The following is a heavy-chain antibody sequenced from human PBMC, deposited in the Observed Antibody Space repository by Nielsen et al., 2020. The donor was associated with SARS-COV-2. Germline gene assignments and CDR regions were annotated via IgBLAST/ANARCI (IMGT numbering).Heavy chain of an antibody. CDR2: IDPHSGGP. D-gene: IGHD4-11*01. V-gene: IGHV1-2*06. Sequence: ASVKVSCKASGYRLTAYSMHWVRQALGQGPEWMGRIDPHSGGPTYAQKFQGRATMTRDTSINTAYMELRRLRSDDTAVYYCARGDYSNPNYWGQGSLVTVSS. J-gene: IGHJ4*02. CDR1: GYRLTAYS. CDR3: ARGDYSNPNY.